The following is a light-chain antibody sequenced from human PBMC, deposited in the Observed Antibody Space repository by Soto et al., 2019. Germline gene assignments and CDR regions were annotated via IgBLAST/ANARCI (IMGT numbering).Light chain of an antibody. CDR2: DVS. CDR1: SSDVGGYNY. Sequence: SALTQPRSVSGSPGQSVTISCTGTSSDVGGYNYVSWYQQHPGKAPKLMIYDVSKRPSGVPDRFSGSKSGNTASLTISGLQAEDEADYYCCSYAGSSFWVFGGGTKVTVL. CDR3: CSYAGSSFWV. J-gene: IGLJ3*02. V-gene: IGLV2-11*01.